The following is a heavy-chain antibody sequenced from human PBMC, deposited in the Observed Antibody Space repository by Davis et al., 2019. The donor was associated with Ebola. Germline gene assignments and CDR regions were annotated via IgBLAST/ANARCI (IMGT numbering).Heavy chain of an antibody. V-gene: IGHV4-59*08. CDR2: IYYSGIT. J-gene: IGHJ6*02. CDR3: ARLPPTDASGMDV. D-gene: IGHD4-17*01. CDR1: GCSISSYY. Sequence: SETLSLTCTVSGCSISSYYWRRIRQPPGTGLEWIGYIYYSGITNYNPSLKSRVTISVDTSKNQFSLKLSSVTAADTAVYYCARLPPTDASGMDVWGQGTTVTVSS.